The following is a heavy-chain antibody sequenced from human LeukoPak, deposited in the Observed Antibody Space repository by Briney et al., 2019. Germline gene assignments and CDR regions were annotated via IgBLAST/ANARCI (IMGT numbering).Heavy chain of an antibody. CDR3: ARDIREYSSSWYDY. V-gene: IGHV4-59*01. D-gene: IGHD6-13*01. Sequence: PSETLSLTCTVSGGSISSYYWSWIRQPPGKGLEWIGYIHYSGSTNYNPSLKSRVTISVDTSKNQFSLKLSSVTAADTAVYYCARDIREYSSSWYDYWGQGTLVTVSS. J-gene: IGHJ4*02. CDR1: GGSISSYY. CDR2: IHYSGST.